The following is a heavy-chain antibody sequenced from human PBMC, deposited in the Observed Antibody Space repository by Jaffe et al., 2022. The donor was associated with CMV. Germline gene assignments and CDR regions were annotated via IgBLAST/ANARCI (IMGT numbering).Heavy chain of an antibody. CDR2: ISWNSGSI. CDR1: GFTFDDYA. CDR3: AKDFIGDSGSYYGFDP. D-gene: IGHD1-26*01. J-gene: IGHJ5*02. Sequence: EVQLVESGGGLVQPGRSLRLSCAASGFTFDDYAMHWVRQAPGKGLEWVSGISWNSGSIGYADSVKGRFTISRDNAKNSLYLQMNSLRAEDTALYYCAKDFIGDSGSYYGFDPWGQGTLVTVSS. V-gene: IGHV3-9*01.